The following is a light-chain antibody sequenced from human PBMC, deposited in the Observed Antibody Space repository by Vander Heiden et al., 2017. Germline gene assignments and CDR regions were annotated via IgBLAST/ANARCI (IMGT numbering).Light chain of an antibody. V-gene: IGKV2-28*01. J-gene: IGKJ3*01. CDR1: QSLLHSNGYKY. CDR3: MQALQTPFT. CDR2: LGA. Sequence: DIVVTQSPLSLPVTPGEPASISCRSSQSLLHSNGYKYLDWYLQKPGQSPQLLIYLGALRASGVPDRFSGSGSGTDVTLKISRVEAEDVGVYYCMQALQTPFTFGPGTKVDIK.